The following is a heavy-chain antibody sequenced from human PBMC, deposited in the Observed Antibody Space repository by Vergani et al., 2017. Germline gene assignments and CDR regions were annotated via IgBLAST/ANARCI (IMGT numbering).Heavy chain of an antibody. CDR1: GFTFDDYA. D-gene: IGHD4-17*01. V-gene: IGHV3-9*01. J-gene: IGHJ6*04. Sequence: VQLVESGGGLVKPGGSLRLSCAASGFTFDDYAMHWVRQAPGKGLEWVSGISWNSGSIGYADSVKGRFTISRDNAKNSLYLQMNSLRAEDTALYYCAKDIRAMTTGETDVWGKGTTVTVSS. CDR3: AKDIRAMTTGETDV. CDR2: ISWNSGSI.